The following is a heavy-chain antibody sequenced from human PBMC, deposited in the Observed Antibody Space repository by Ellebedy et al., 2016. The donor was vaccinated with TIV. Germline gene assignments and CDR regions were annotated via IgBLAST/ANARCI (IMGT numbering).Heavy chain of an antibody. D-gene: IGHD2-15*01. J-gene: IGHJ4*02. CDR3: AAGTGRTDFDY. Sequence: GESLKISXAASGFTFSNAWMGWVRQAPGKGLEWVGRIKSKTDYATRDYAAPLKGRFSISRDDSKNTVYLQMNSLQSGDTAVYYCAAGTGRTDFDYWGQGTLVTVAS. CDR1: GFTFSNAW. CDR2: IKSKTDYATR. V-gene: IGHV3-15*01.